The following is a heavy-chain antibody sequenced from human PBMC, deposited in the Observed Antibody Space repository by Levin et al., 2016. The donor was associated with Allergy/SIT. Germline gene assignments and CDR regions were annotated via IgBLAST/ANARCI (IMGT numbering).Heavy chain of an antibody. CDR3: ARGPVTLDY. CDR2: ISSSGSTI. J-gene: IGHJ4*02. V-gene: IGHV3-48*03. D-gene: IGHD5-18*01. Sequence: WIRQPPGKGLEWVSYISSSGSTIYYADSVKGRFTISRDNAKNSLYLQMNSLRAEDTAAYYCARGPVTLDYWGQGTLVTVSS.